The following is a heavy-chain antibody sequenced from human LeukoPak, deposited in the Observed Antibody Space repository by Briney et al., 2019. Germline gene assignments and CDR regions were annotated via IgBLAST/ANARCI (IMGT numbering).Heavy chain of an antibody. CDR3: ARGTDDYYDSSGYNDAFDI. J-gene: IGHJ3*02. V-gene: IGHV1-2*02. D-gene: IGHD3-22*01. CDR2: INPNSGGT. Sequence: ASVKVSCKASGYTFTGYFMHWVRQAPGQGLEWMGWINPNSGGTNYAQKFQGRVTMTRDTSISTAYMELSRLRSDDTAVYSCARGTDDYYDSSGYNDAFDIWGQGTMVTVSS. CDR1: GYTFTGYF.